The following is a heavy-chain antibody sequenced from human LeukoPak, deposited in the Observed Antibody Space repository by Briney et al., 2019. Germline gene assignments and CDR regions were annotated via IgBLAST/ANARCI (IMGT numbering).Heavy chain of an antibody. V-gene: IGHV3-74*01. CDR3: AKGDYYDFDY. Sequence: GGSLRLSCAASGFTFSNYWMHWVRQVPGKGLLWVSLINSDGSSTSYADSVKGRFTVSRDNSKSTLYLQMNSLRAEDTAVYYCAKGDYYDFDYWGQGTLVTVSS. D-gene: IGHD3-10*01. CDR1: GFTFSNYW. J-gene: IGHJ4*02. CDR2: INSDGSST.